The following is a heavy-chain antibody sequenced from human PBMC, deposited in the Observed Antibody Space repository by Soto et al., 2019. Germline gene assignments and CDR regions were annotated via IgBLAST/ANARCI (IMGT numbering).Heavy chain of an antibody. D-gene: IGHD4-4*01. CDR2: ISRDGNNK. V-gene: IGHV3-30*18. J-gene: IGHJ4*02. CDR3: AKDAYTPIRTTAHDSGGLDH. CDR1: GFTFRFYD. Sequence: QVQLVESGGGVVQPGRSLRLSCATSGFTFRFYDMYWVRQAPGKGLEWVAIISRDGNNKDYGDSVKGRFTISRDNSKNTLYMQMNSLRGEDTAVYYCAKDAYTPIRTTAHDSGGLDHWGRGTLVTVSS.